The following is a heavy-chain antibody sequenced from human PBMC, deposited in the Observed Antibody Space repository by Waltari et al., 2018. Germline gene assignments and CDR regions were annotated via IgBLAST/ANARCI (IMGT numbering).Heavy chain of an antibody. CDR1: GFTFTSHH. J-gene: IGHJ4*02. CDR3: VRDLNWGFDS. V-gene: IGHV3-48*03. Sequence: EVRLVESGGGLLHPGGTLRLSCEASGFTFTSHHLNWIHQAPGKGLEWLSYISSTFEIHYADSVKGRLTVSRDNARNSVFLEMSSLRADDTAVYYCVRDLNWGFDSWGQGTLVTVSS. CDR2: ISSTFEI. D-gene: IGHD7-27*01.